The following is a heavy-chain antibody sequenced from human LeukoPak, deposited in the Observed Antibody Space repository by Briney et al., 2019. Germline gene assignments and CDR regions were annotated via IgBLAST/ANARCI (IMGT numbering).Heavy chain of an antibody. Sequence: SETLSLTCTVSGGSVNNGGYYWSWIRQHPGKGLEWIGYIYYSGSSYYNPSLRSRVTISVDTSKNHFSLKLSSVTAADTAVYYCARNRDGYNSFDYWGQGTLVTVSS. D-gene: IGHD5-24*01. CDR1: GGSVNNGGYY. J-gene: IGHJ4*02. CDR3: ARNRDGYNSFDY. CDR2: IYYSGSS. V-gene: IGHV4-31*03.